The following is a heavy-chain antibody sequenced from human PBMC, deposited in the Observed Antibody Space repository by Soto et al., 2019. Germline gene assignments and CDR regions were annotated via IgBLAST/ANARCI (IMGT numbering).Heavy chain of an antibody. CDR1: GFTVSANY. V-gene: IGHV3-53*01. CDR2: TDSGGNT. Sequence: EVQLVESGGALIQPGGSLRLSCAASGFTVSANYMSWVRQAPGKGLEWVSVTDSGGNTYFADSVKGRFTISRDHSKNTLYLQMNSLSAEDTAVYYCAKADDWVYWGQGTLVTVSS. CDR3: AKADDWVY. D-gene: IGHD3-16*01. J-gene: IGHJ4*02.